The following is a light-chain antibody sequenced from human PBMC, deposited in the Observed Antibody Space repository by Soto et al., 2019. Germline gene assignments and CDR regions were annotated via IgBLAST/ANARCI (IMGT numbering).Light chain of an antibody. CDR1: SSNIGATYD. V-gene: IGLV1-40*01. J-gene: IGLJ1*01. Sequence: QSALTQPTSVSGAPGQRVTISCTGSSSNIGATYDVQWYQQLPGTAPKLLIYGNSNRPSGVPDRFSGSKSGTSASLAITGLQADDEADYYCQSYDSSLSAHYVFGTGTKLTVL. CDR2: GNS. CDR3: QSYDSSLSAHYV.